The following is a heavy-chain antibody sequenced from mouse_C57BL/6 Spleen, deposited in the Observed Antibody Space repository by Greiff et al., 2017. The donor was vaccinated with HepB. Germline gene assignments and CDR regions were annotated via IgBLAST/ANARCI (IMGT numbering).Heavy chain of an antibody. CDR1: GFTFSDFY. CDR2: SRNKANDYTT. CDR3: ARDLYDYDGAMDY. V-gene: IGHV7-1*01. J-gene: IGHJ4*01. D-gene: IGHD2-4*01. Sequence: EVKLVESGGGLVQSGRSLRLSCATSGFTFSDFYMEWVRQAPGKGLEWIAASRNKANDYTTEYSASVKGRFIVSRDTSQSILYLQMNALRAEDTAIYYCARDLYDYDGAMDYWGQGTSVTVSS.